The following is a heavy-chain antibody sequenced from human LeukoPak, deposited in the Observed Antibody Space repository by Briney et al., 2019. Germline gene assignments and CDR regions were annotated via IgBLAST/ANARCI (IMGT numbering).Heavy chain of an antibody. CDR3: ARGRQRIYYYGMDV. Sequence: SETLSLTCTVSGGSISSSSYCWGWIRQPPGKGLEWIGSIYYSGSTYYNPSLKSRVTISVDTSKNQFSLKLSSVTAADTAVYYCARGRQRIYYYGMDVWGQGTTVTVSS. V-gene: IGHV4-39*01. D-gene: IGHD5-18*01. CDR1: GGSISSSSYC. CDR2: IYYSGST. J-gene: IGHJ6*02.